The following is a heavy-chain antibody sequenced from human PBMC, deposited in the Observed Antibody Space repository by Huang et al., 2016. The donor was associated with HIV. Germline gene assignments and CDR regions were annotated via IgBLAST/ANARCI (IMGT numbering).Heavy chain of an antibody. J-gene: IGHJ3*02. Sequence: EVQLMESGGGLVQPGGSLRLSCAASGFTFSTYTMNWVGQAPGKGLEWVSYITSRSGSIYDADSVKGRFTISRDNAKNSLYLQMNSLRAEDTAVYYCARFGSYYYGSGSYLDAFDIWGQGTMVTVSS. V-gene: IGHV3-48*01. CDR1: GFTFSTYT. CDR3: ARFGSYYYGSGSYLDAFDI. CDR2: ITSRSGSI. D-gene: IGHD3-10*01.